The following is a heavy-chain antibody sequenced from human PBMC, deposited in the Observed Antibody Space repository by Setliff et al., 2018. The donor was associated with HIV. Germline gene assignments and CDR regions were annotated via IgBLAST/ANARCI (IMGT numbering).Heavy chain of an antibody. CDR3: ARLPQDVRSSIDF. V-gene: IGHV3-23*01. Sequence: GGSLRLSCAASGVSFNNYAMSWVRQAPGKGLEWVSAISGGGGGTNYADSVRGRFTISRDNAKNSLYLQMNSLRAEDTAVYYCARLPQDVRSSIDFWGQGTLVTVSS. CDR1: GVSFNNYA. CDR2: ISGGGGGT. J-gene: IGHJ4*02. D-gene: IGHD6-6*01.